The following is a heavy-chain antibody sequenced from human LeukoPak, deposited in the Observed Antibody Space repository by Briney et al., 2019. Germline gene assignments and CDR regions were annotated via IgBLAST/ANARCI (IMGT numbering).Heavy chain of an antibody. D-gene: IGHD3-3*01. CDR2: ISSSSSYI. CDR3: ARGGITIFGVEEGAFDI. Sequence: PGGSLRLSCAASGFTFSSYAMNWVRQAPGKGLEWVSSISSSSSYIYYADSVKGRFTISRDNSKNTLYLQMNSLRVEDTAVYYCARGGITIFGVEEGAFDIWGQGTMVTVSS. J-gene: IGHJ3*02. CDR1: GFTFSSYA. V-gene: IGHV3-21*01.